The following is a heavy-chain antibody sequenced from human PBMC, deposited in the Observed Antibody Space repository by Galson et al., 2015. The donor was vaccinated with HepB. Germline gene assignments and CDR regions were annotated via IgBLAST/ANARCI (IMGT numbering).Heavy chain of an antibody. CDR2: ISSNGGST. CDR3: VKDQASDDILTGYYTGTDFDY. Sequence: SLRLSCAASGFTFSSYAMHWVRQAPGKGLEYVSAISSNGGSTYYADSVKGRFTISRDNSKNTLYLQMSSLRAEDTAVYYCVKDQASDDILTGYYTGTDFDYWGQGTLVTVSS. CDR1: GFTFSSYA. D-gene: IGHD3-9*01. V-gene: IGHV3-64D*06. J-gene: IGHJ4*02.